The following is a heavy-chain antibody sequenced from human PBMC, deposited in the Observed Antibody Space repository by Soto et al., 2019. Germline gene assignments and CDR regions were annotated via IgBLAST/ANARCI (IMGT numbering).Heavy chain of an antibody. J-gene: IGHJ4*02. D-gene: IGHD3-22*01. Sequence: GASLKLSCTGSGYSFAGYWVTWVRQKPGKGLEWMGRIDPSDSQTYYSPSFRGHVTISATKSITTVFLQWSSLRASDTAMYYCARQIYDSDTGPNFQYYFDSWGQGTPVTVSS. CDR1: GYSFAGYW. CDR2: IDPSDSQT. V-gene: IGHV5-10-1*01. CDR3: ARQIYDSDTGPNFQYYFDS.